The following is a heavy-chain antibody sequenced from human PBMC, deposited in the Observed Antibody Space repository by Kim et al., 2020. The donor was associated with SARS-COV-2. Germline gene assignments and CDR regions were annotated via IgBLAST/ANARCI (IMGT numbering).Heavy chain of an antibody. D-gene: IGHD1-26*01. Sequence: ASVKVSCKASGYTFTGYYMHWVRQAPGQGLEWMGWINPNSGGTNYAQKFQGRVTMTRDTSISTAYMELSRLRSDDTAVYYCARDESVRVGSGSYSSYYYYGMDVWGQGTTVTVSS. V-gene: IGHV1-2*02. CDR1: GYTFTGYY. CDR3: ARDESVRVGSGSYSSYYYYGMDV. J-gene: IGHJ6*02. CDR2: INPNSGGT.